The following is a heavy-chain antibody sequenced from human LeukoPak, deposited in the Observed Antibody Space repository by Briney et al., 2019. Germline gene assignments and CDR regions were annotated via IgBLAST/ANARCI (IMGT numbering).Heavy chain of an antibody. Sequence: GRSLRLSCAASGFTFSSYGMHWVRQAPGKGLEWVAVIWYDGSNKYYADSVKGRFTISRDNSKNTLYLQMNSLRAEDTAVYYCARDREYYGSGSYRYFDYWGQGTLVTVSS. CDR3: ARDREYYGSGSYRYFDY. J-gene: IGHJ4*02. CDR1: GFTFSSYG. D-gene: IGHD3-10*01. V-gene: IGHV3-33*08. CDR2: IWYDGSNK.